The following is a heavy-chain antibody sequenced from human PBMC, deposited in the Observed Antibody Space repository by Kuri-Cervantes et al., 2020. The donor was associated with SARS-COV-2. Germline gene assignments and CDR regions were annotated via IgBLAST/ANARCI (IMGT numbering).Heavy chain of an antibody. D-gene: IGHD1-1*01. J-gene: IGHJ4*02. Sequence: SVKVSCKASGGTFSSYAISWVRQAPGQGLEWMGGIIPILGIANYAQKLQGRVTMTTDTSTSTGYMELRSLRSDDTAVYYCASQALAPGGVDYWGQGTLVTVSS. CDR2: IIPILGIA. V-gene: IGHV1-69*10. CDR1: GGTFSSYA. CDR3: ASQALAPGGVDY.